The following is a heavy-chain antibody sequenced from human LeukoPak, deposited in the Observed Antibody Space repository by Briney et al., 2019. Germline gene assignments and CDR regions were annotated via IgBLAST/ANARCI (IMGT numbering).Heavy chain of an antibody. CDR3: AKDQGPPRTRIAEGAFDI. D-gene: IGHD6-13*01. J-gene: IGHJ3*02. CDR2: ISGSSGST. CDR1: GFTFSSYA. Sequence: PGGSLRLSCAASGFTFSSYAMSWVRQAPGKGLEWVSAISGSSGSTYYADSVKGRFTISRDNSKNTLYLQMNSLRAEDTAVYYCAKDQGPPRTRIAEGAFDIWGQGTMVTVSS. V-gene: IGHV3-23*01.